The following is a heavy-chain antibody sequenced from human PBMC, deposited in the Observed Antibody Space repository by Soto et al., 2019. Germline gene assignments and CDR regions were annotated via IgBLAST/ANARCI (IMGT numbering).Heavy chain of an antibody. CDR2: ISSSSSYI. J-gene: IGHJ6*02. CDR3: ARVPPSVFHSLYYYYGMDV. V-gene: IGHV3-21*01. CDR1: GFTFSSYS. D-gene: IGHD2-15*01. Sequence: GGSLRLSCAASGFTFSSYSMNWVRQAPGKGLEWVSSISSSSSYIYYADSVKGRFTISRDNAKNSLYLQMNSLRAEDTAVYYCARVPPSVFHSLYYYYGMDVWGQGTTVTVSS.